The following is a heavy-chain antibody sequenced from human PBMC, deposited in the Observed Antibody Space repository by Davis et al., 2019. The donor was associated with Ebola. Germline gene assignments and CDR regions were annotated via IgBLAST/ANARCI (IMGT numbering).Heavy chain of an antibody. D-gene: IGHD3-10*01. Sequence: GGSLRLSCAASGFTFSSYWMSWVRQAPGKGLEWVSAISGSGGSTYYADSVKGRFTISRDNSKNTLYLQMNSLRAEDTAVYYCAKEENYYGSGSYWYYFDYWGQGTLVTVSS. J-gene: IGHJ4*02. V-gene: IGHV3-23*01. CDR3: AKEENYYGSGSYWYYFDY. CDR1: GFTFSSYW. CDR2: ISGSGGST.